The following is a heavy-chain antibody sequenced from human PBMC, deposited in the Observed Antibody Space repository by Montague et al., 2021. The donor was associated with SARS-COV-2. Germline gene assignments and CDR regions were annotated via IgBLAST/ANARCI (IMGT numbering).Heavy chain of an antibody. CDR2: IFHSGST. V-gene: IGHV4-4*02. CDR3: VRHMMRKDRAAWGLYYYKGMDV. D-gene: IGHD5-18*01. J-gene: IGHJ6*02. Sequence: SETLSLTCVVSGASISTSDWWCWFRQPPGKGLQWIGEIFHSGSTNYNPSLKSRVTILVDKSKNHFSLKLTSVTVADTAIYYCVRHMMRKDRAAWGLYYYKGMDVWGQGTTVTVSS. CDR1: GASISTSDW.